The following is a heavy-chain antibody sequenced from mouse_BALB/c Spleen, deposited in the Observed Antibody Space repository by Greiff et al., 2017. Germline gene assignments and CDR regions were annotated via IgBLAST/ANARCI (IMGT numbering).Heavy chain of an antibody. CDR2: IDPANGNT. CDR1: GFNIKDTY. D-gene: IGHD2-4*01. V-gene: IGHV14-3*02. Sequence: EVQLQQSGAELVKPGASVKLSCTASGFNIKDTYMHWVKQRPEQCLEWIGRIDPANGNTKYDPKFQGKATITADTSSNTAYLQLSSLTSEDTAVYYCASYYDSSMDYWGQGTSVTVSS. CDR3: ASYYDSSMDY. J-gene: IGHJ4*01.